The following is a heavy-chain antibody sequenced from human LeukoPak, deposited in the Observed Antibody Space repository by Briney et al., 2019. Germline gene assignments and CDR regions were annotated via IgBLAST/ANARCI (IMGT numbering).Heavy chain of an antibody. J-gene: IGHJ4*02. Sequence: GGSLRLSCAASGFTFSSYGMHWVRQAPGKGLEWVAVISYDGSNKYYADSVKGRFTISRDNSKNTLYLQMNSLRAEDTAVYYCAKDQYYYDSSGLDYWGQGTPVTVSS. V-gene: IGHV3-30*18. CDR1: GFTFSSYG. CDR3: AKDQYYYDSSGLDY. D-gene: IGHD3-22*01. CDR2: ISYDGSNK.